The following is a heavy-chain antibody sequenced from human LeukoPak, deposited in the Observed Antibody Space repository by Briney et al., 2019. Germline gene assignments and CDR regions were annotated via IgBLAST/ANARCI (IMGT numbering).Heavy chain of an antibody. CDR1: GFTFDDYA. CDR2: ISWNSGSI. V-gene: IGHV3-9*01. CDR3: AKSVIRVPAATYFDY. J-gene: IGHJ4*02. Sequence: QPGRSLRLSCAASGFTFDDYAMHWVRQAPGKGLEWVSGISWNSGSIGYADSVKGRFTISRDNAKNSLYLQMNSLRAEDTALYYCAKSVIRVPAATYFDYWGQGTLVTVSS. D-gene: IGHD2-2*01.